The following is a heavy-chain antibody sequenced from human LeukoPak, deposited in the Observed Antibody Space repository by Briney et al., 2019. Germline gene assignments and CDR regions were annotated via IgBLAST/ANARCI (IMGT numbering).Heavy chain of an antibody. CDR2: ISSSSSYI. CDR1: GFTFSSYS. D-gene: IGHD5-12*01. V-gene: IGHV3-21*01. J-gene: IGHJ4*02. CDR3: ARAGSGYDYDY. Sequence: GGSLRLSCAASGFTFSSYSMNWVRQAPGKGLEWVSSISSSSSYIYYADSVKGRFTISRDDAKNSLYLQMNSLRAEDTAVYYCARAGSGYDYDYWGQGTLVTVSS.